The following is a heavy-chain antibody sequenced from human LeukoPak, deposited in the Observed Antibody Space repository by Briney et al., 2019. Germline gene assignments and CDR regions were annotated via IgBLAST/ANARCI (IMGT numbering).Heavy chain of an antibody. V-gene: IGHV3-33*01. CDR1: GFTFSSYG. D-gene: IGHD7-27*01. Sequence: PGGSLRLSCAASGFTFSSYGMHWVRQAPGKGLEGVAVIWYDGSNKYYADSVKGRFTISRDNSKNTLYLQMNSLRAEDTAVYYCARGGLGIGDFDIWGQGTMVTVSS. CDR2: IWYDGSNK. CDR3: ARGGLGIGDFDI. J-gene: IGHJ3*02.